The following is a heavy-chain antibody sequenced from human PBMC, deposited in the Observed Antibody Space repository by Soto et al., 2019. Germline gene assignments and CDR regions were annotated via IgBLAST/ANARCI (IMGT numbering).Heavy chain of an antibody. CDR1: GFTFSSYA. D-gene: IGHD7-27*01. Sequence: EVQLLESGGGLVQPGGSLRLSCAASGFTFSSYAMSWVRQAPGKGLEWVSAISGCGGSTYYADSVKGRFTISRDNSKNTLYLQMNSLRAEDTAVYYCAKSTGYLTEIIGTYYFDYWGQGTLVTVSS. V-gene: IGHV3-23*01. CDR2: ISGCGGST. J-gene: IGHJ4*02. CDR3: AKSTGYLTEIIGTYYFDY.